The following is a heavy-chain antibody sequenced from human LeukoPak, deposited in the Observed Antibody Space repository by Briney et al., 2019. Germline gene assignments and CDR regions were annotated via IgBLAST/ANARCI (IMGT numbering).Heavy chain of an antibody. CDR2: INGNGGTT. J-gene: IGHJ3*02. CDR1: GFTINDYG. D-gene: IGHD3-10*02. Sequence: GGSLRLSCAASGFTINDYGMSWVRQAPGKGLEWVSAINGNGGTTNYADSVKGRFTISRDSAKKSLHLQMNSLRAEDTALYYCVRNNFGPGATAFDIWGQGTMVTVSS. CDR3: VRNNFGPGATAFDI. V-gene: IGHV3-20*04.